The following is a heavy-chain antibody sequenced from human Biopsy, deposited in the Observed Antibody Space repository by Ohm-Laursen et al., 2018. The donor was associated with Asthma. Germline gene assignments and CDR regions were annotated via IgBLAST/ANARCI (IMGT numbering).Heavy chain of an antibody. J-gene: IGHJ4*02. CDR2: ITGSGGFT. Sequence: SLRLSCTVSGFTFSNYAMSWVRQAPGKGLEWVSSITGSGGFTYYADSVKGRFTISRDKSENTLYLQMSSLRAEDTAVYYCARGDSSNWSHYYFDYWGQGTLVTVSS. CDR3: ARGDSSNWSHYYFDY. CDR1: GFTFSNYA. D-gene: IGHD3-22*01. V-gene: IGHV3-23*01.